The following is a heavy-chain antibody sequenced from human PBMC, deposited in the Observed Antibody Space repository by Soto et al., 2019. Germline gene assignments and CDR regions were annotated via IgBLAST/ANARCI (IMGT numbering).Heavy chain of an antibody. CDR2: VSYDGSNK. Sequence: PGGSLRLSCAASGFTFSTYGMYWVRQAPGKGLEWVAFVSYDGSNKYYGDSVKGRFTISRDNSKNTLYLQMNSLRAEDTALYYCAKDPHPAVGSAWYRSPTFDHWGQGTLVTVSS. J-gene: IGHJ4*02. V-gene: IGHV3-30*18. CDR1: GFTFSTYG. CDR3: AKDPHPAVGSAWYRSPTFDH. D-gene: IGHD6-19*01.